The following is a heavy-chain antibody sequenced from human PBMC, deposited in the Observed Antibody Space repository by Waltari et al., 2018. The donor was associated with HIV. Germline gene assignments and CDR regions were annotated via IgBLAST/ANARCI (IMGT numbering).Heavy chain of an antibody. CDR3: AREKTMTYYDALDI. CDR2: ISSDGRTT. J-gene: IGHJ3*02. Sequence: EVKLVESGGSLVQPGGSLRHSCAASGLTFGSYWVHWVRQAPGKGVVWVSWISSDGRTTNCEDSVKGRLTISRDNAKNTLYLQMNSLRADDTAVYYCAREKTMTYYDALDIWGQGTMVTVSS. D-gene: IGHD2-8*01. V-gene: IGHV3-74*01. CDR1: GLTFGSYW.